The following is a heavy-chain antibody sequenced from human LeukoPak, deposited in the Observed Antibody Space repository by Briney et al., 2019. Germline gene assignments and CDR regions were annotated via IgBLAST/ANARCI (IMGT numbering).Heavy chain of an antibody. CDR1: GFTFDDYA. CDR3: AKENTYCSSTSCSENYFDY. D-gene: IGHD2-2*01. V-gene: IGHV3-9*01. Sequence: GRSLRLSCAASGFTFDDYAMHWVRQAPGKGLEWVSGISWNSGSIGYADSVKGRFTISRDNAKNSLYLQMNSLRAEDTALYYCAKENTYCSSTSCSENYFDYWGQGTLVTVSS. J-gene: IGHJ4*02. CDR2: ISWNSGSI.